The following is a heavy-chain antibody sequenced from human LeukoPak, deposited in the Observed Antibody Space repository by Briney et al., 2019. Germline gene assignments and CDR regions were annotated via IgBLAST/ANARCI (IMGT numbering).Heavy chain of an antibody. CDR1: GGSISSGGYY. D-gene: IGHD3-16*02. CDR2: ICYSGST. Sequence: KASQTLSLTCTVSGGSISSGGYYWSWIRQHPGKGLEWIGYICYSGSTYYNPSLKSRVTISVDTSKNQFSLKLSSVTAADTAVYYCARGGESLRLGELSPFAAFDIWGQGTMVTVSS. J-gene: IGHJ3*02. V-gene: IGHV4-31*03. CDR3: ARGGESLRLGELSPFAAFDI.